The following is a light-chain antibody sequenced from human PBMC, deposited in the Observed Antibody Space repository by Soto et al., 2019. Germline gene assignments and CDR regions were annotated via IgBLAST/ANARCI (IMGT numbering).Light chain of an antibody. V-gene: IGKV3-20*01. CDR3: QQYLNSPRT. CDR1: QSVFNNF. J-gene: IGKJ1*01. Sequence: ESVLTQSPGTLSLSPGERATLSCRASQSVFNNFLAWYQQKPGQAPRLLIYGASSRATGIPDRFSGSGSGTYFPLTISRLEREDGAVYYSQQYLNSPRTFGQGTKGDTK. CDR2: GAS.